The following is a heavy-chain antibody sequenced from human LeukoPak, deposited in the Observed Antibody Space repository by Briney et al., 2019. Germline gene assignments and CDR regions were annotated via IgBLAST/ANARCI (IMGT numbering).Heavy chain of an antibody. CDR2: IYYSGST. CDR1: GGSISSYY. Sequence: SETLSLTCTVSGGSISSYYWSWIRQPPGKGLEWIGYIYYSGSTNYNPSLKSRVTISVDTSKNQFSLKLSSVTAADTAVYYCARLVDAFDIWGRGTMVTVSS. J-gene: IGHJ3*02. V-gene: IGHV4-59*08. CDR3: ARLVDAFDI.